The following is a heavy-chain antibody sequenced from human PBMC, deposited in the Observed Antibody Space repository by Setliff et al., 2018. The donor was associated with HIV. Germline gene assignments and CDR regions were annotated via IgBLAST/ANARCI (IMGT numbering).Heavy chain of an antibody. J-gene: IGHJ4*02. CDR1: GGSFSSYA. Sequence: GASVKVSCKASGGSFSSYAISWVRQAPGQGLEWMGRIIPLFGTENYAQKFQGRVTITADKFTTTAYMELSSLRSEDTAVYYCARESLAYCGGDCFSGYWGQGTLVTVSS. CDR3: ARESLAYCGGDCFSGY. CDR2: IIPLFGTE. V-gene: IGHV1-69*06. D-gene: IGHD2-21*01.